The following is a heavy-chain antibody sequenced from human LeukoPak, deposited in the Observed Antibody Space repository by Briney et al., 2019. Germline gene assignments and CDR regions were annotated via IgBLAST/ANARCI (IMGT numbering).Heavy chain of an antibody. J-gene: IGHJ2*01. Sequence: GGSLRLSCTVSGFTVSSNSMSWVRQAPGKGLEWVSAISGSGGSTYYADSVKGRFTISRDNSKHTLFLQMNSLRAEDTAVYYCAKFGRSLVTASIKRRGHYWYFDLWGRGTLVTVSS. CDR1: GFTVSSNS. D-gene: IGHD2-21*02. CDR2: ISGSGGST. V-gene: IGHV3-23*01. CDR3: AKFGRSLVTASIKRRGHYWYFDL.